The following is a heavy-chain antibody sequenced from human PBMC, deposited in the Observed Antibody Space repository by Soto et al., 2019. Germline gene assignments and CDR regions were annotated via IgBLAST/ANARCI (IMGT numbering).Heavy chain of an antibody. Sequence: EVQLLESGGGLVQPGGSLRLSCAASGFIFSSYAMTWVRQAPGKGLEWVSAISSSGDGTYYADSVKGRFTISRDNSKNTLYLQMNSLRAEDTAIYYCAKGWSSGSYHFDYWGQGTLVTVSS. D-gene: IGHD1-26*01. J-gene: IGHJ4*02. CDR1: GFIFSSYA. CDR3: AKGWSSGSYHFDY. V-gene: IGHV3-23*01. CDR2: ISSSGDGT.